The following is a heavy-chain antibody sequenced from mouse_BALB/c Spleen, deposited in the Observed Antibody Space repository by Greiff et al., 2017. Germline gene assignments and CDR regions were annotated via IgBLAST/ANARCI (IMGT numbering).Heavy chain of an antibody. CDR3: ARSGNYEDYAMDY. CDR1: GYTFSSYW. V-gene: IGHV1-9*01. CDR2: ILPGSGST. Sequence: QVQLQQSGAELMKPGASVKISCTATGYTFSSYWIEWVKQRPGHGLEWIGEILPGSGSTNYNEKFKGKATFTADTSSNTAYMQLSSLTSEDSAVYYCARSGNYEDYAMDYWGQGTSVTVSS. J-gene: IGHJ4*01. D-gene: IGHD2-1*01.